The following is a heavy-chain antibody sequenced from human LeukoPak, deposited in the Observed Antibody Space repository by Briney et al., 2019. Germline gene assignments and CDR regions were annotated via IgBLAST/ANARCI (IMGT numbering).Heavy chain of an antibody. J-gene: IGHJ3*02. CDR1: GFTFSSYE. CDR2: ISSSGSTI. V-gene: IGHV3-48*03. Sequence: GGSLRLSCAASGFTFSSYEMNWVRQAPGKGLEWVSYISSSGSTIYYADSVKGRFTISRDNAKNSLYLQMNSLRAEDSAVYYCAKKYYDSSGYDAFDIWGQGTMVTVSS. D-gene: IGHD3-22*01. CDR3: AKKYYDSSGYDAFDI.